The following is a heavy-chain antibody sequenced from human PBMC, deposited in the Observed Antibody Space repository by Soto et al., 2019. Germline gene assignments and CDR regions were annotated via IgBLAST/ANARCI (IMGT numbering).Heavy chain of an antibody. CDR3: ARDQLYYNDISGRPLNAFDV. CDR2: IGIGSSTK. Sequence: GGSLRLSCAASGFTFSNAWMNWVRQAPGKGLEWVSYIGIGSSTKYYADSVKGRFTISRDNAKNSLYLQMNSLRAEDTAVYYCARDQLYYNDISGRPLNAFDVWGQGKMVTVSS. V-gene: IGHV3-48*01. J-gene: IGHJ3*01. D-gene: IGHD3-22*01. CDR1: GFTFSNAW.